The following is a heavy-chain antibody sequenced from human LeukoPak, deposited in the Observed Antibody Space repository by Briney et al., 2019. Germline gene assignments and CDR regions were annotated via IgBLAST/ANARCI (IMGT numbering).Heavy chain of an antibody. J-gene: IGHJ4*02. Sequence: GGSLRLSCAASGFTFSSYGMHWVRQAPGKGLEWVAVISYDGSNKYYADSVKGRFTISRDNSKNTLYLQMNSLRAEDTAVYYCARDGTGSNSGWYIHWGQGALVTVSS. D-gene: IGHD6-19*01. CDR2: ISYDGSNK. V-gene: IGHV3-30*03. CDR1: GFTFSSYG. CDR3: ARDGTGSNSGWYIH.